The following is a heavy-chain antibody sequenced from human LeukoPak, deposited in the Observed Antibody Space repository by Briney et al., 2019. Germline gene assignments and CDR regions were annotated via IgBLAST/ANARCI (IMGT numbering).Heavy chain of an antibody. CDR3: ATYSYYYDSSGYYLPWFDP. V-gene: IGHV1-24*01. CDR2: FDPEDGKT. D-gene: IGHD3-22*01. Sequence: ASVKVSCKVSGYTLTELSMHWVRQAPGKGLEWMGGFDPEDGKTIYAQKFQGRVTMTEDTSTDTAYMELSSLRSEDTAVYYCATYSYYYDSSGYYLPWFDPWGQGTLVTVSS. CDR1: GYTLTELS. J-gene: IGHJ5*02.